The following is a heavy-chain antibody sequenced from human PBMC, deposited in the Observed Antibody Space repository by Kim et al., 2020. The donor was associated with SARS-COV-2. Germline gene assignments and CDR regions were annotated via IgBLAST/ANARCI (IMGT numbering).Heavy chain of an antibody. V-gene: IGHV3-23*01. D-gene: IGHD1-26*01. Sequence: DPGKGRFTITRDNSKNTLYLQMDGLRAEDTAVYYCAKRSVLGATYWYFDLWGRGTLVTVSS. CDR3: AKRSVLGATYWYFDL. J-gene: IGHJ2*01.